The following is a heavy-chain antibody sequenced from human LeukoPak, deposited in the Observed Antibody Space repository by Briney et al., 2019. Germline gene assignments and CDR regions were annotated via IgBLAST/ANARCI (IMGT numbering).Heavy chain of an antibody. CDR3: ARDTSPYSSSWYPDY. D-gene: IGHD6-13*01. Sequence: GGSLRLSCAASGFTVSSNYMSWVRQAPGKGLEWVSVIYSGGSTYYADSVKGRFTISRDNSKNTLYLQMNSLRAEDTAVYYCARDTSPYSSSWYPDYWGQGTLVTVSS. CDR1: GFTVSSNY. CDR2: IYSGGST. V-gene: IGHV3-53*01. J-gene: IGHJ4*02.